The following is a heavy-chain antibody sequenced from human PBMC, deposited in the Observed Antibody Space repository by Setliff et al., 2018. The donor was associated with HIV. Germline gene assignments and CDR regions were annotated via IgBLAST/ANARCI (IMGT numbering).Heavy chain of an antibody. CDR3: ARDADTSSHYSYYDY. D-gene: IGHD3-22*01. CDR2: VWHDGSRE. J-gene: IGHJ4*02. CDR1: GFDFSYFG. V-gene: IGHV3-33*01. Sequence: GGSLRLSCAASGFDFSYFGIDWVRQAPGEGLEWVAVVWHDGSREYYADSVKGRFTVSRDNSKNMVYLQMNSLRVEDTAVYYCARDADTSSHYSYYDYWGQGTLVTVSS.